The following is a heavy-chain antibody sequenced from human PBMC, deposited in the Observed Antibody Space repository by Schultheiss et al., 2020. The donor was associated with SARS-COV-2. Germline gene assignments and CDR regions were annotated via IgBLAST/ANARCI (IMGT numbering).Heavy chain of an antibody. CDR2: INPNSGGT. V-gene: IGHV1-2*02. J-gene: IGHJ6*02. Sequence: ASVKVSCKASEYTFTSYDINWVRQATGQGLEWMGWINPNSGGTNYAQKFQGRVTMTRDTSISTAYMELSRLRSDDTAVYYCAREGGSMATTFYYYYGMDVWGQGTTVTVSS. CDR3: AREGGSMATTFYYYYGMDV. CDR1: EYTFTSYD. D-gene: IGHD5-24*01.